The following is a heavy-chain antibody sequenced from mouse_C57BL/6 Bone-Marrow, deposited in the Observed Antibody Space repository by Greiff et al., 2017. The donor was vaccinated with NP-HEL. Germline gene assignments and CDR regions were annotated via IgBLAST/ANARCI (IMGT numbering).Heavy chain of an antibody. CDR2: INPYNGGT. CDR3: AREDYYGSSYGDY. V-gene: IGHV1-19*01. CDR1: GYTFTDYY. Sequence: EVQLVESGPVLVKPGASVKMSCKASGYTFTDYYMNWVKQSHGKSLEWIGVINPYNGGTSYNQKFKGKATLTVDKSSSTAYMELNSLTSEDSAVYYCAREDYYGSSYGDYLGQGTTLTVSS. D-gene: IGHD1-1*01. J-gene: IGHJ2*01.